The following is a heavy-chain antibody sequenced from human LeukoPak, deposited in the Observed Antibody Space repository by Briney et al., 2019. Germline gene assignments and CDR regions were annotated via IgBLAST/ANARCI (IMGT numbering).Heavy chain of an antibody. V-gene: IGHV3-53*05. J-gene: IGHJ4*02. CDR2: IYSDGST. Sequence: PGRSLRLSCAASGFTFSSYGMHWVRQAPGKGMEWVSVIYSDGSTSYADSVKGRFTISRDNAKNTLFLQMNSLKPEDTAVYYCARGPWDYWGQGTLVTVSS. CDR3: ARGPWDY. CDR1: GFTFSSYG.